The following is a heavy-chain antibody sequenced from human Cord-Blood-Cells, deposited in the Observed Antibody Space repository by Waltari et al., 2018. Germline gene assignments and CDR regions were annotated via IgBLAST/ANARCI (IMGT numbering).Heavy chain of an antibody. CDR3: ARAQPTGVDWFDP. V-gene: IGHV4-38-2*01. J-gene: IGHJ5*02. D-gene: IGHD7-27*01. Sequence: QVQLQESGPGLVKPSETLSLTCAVSGYSISSGYYWGWIRQPPGKGLEWIGSIYHSGSTYYNPSLKSRVTISVDTSKNQFSLKLSSVTAADTAVYYCARAQPTGVDWFDPWGQGTLVTVSS. CDR1: GYSISSGYY. CDR2: IYHSGST.